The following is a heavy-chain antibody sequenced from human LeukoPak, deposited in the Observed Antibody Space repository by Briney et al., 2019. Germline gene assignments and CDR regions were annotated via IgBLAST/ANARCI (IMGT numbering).Heavy chain of an antibody. J-gene: IGHJ4*02. CDR2: IYPGDSDT. CDR1: GYSFTSYW. D-gene: IGHD3-22*01. CDR3: ARKPYYYDSSGYYYPRPFDY. Sequence: GESLNISCKGSGYSFTSYWIGWVRQMPGKGLEWMGIIYPGDSDTRYSPSFQGQVIISADKSISTAYLQWSSLKASDTAMYYCARKPYYYDSSGYYYPRPFDYWGQGTLVTVSS. V-gene: IGHV5-51*01.